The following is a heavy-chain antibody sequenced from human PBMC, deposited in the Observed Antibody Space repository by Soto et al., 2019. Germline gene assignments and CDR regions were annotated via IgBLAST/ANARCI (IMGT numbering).Heavy chain of an antibody. J-gene: IGHJ1*01. Sequence: PGGSLRLSCAASGFIVYNIFLTWVRQAPGKGLEWLSTISSDDNTYYADSVKGRFTISRDSSKNTLYLQMNSLRAEDTAVYHCARDILGGSYDFSHGGQGTLVTVSS. V-gene: IGHV3-66*01. CDR3: ARDILGGSYDFSH. D-gene: IGHD3-3*01. CDR1: GFIVYNIF. CDR2: ISSDDNT.